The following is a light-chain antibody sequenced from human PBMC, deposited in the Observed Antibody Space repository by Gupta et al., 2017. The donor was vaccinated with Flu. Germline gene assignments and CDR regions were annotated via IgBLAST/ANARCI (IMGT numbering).Light chain of an antibody. V-gene: IGLV2-14*01. CDR2: EVS. Sequence: QSPLPQPAPVSGSPGRPTTIPCTGISIDVGGYNYVSWYQQHPGKAPKLMIYEVSKRPSGASNRFSGSRSGNTASLTISGLQAEDEADYYCCLYASGSSFWVFGAGTKVNVL. CDR1: SIDVGGYNY. J-gene: IGLJ1*01. CDR3: CLYASGSSFWV.